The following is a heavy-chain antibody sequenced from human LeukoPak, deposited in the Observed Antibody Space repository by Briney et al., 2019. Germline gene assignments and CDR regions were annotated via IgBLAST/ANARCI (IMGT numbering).Heavy chain of an antibody. Sequence: PGGSLRLSCAASGFAFSSFAMGWVRQSPGKGLEWLSTINGGGNTTFYSDSVKGRFTISRDNSKNTLYLHMDSLRPDDTAMYYCTKELHVAVAVADYYYFYMDVWGRGTAVTLSS. CDR3: TKELHVAVAVADYYYFYMDV. D-gene: IGHD6-19*01. J-gene: IGHJ6*03. CDR1: GFAFSSFA. V-gene: IGHV3-23*01. CDR2: INGGGNTT.